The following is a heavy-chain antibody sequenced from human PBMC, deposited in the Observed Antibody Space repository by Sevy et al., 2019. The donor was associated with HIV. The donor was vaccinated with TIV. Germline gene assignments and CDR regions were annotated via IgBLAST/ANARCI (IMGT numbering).Heavy chain of an antibody. Sequence: GGSLRLSCAASEFTFSSYWMHWVRQAPGKGLVWVSRINSDGSSTSYADSVKGRFTISRDNAKNTVYLQMNSLRAEDTAVYYCAKYRARGVVINLFDYWGQGTLVTVSS. CDR3: AKYRARGVVINLFDY. CDR2: INSDGSST. J-gene: IGHJ4*02. CDR1: EFTFSSYW. V-gene: IGHV3-74*01. D-gene: IGHD3-3*01.